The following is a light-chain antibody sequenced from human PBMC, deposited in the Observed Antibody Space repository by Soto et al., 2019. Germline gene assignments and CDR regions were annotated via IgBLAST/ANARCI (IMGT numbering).Light chain of an antibody. CDR3: QQYNNWPPLT. CDR1: QSVSSN. J-gene: IGKJ4*01. V-gene: IGKV3D-15*01. Sequence: EIVMTQSPATLSVSPGERATLSCRASQSVSSNLAWYQQKPGQAPRLLIYGASTRATGLPARFSGSGSGTEFTLTISSLQSEDFAVYYCQQYNNWPPLTFGGGNKVEIK. CDR2: GAS.